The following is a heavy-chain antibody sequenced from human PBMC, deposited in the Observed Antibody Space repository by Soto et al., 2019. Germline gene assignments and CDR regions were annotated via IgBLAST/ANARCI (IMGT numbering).Heavy chain of an antibody. Sequence: QVQLQESGPGLVKPSETLSLSCSVSGGSISGHYWNWVRQTPGKGLEWIGYMYYSGSTNYNPSLKSRCTISVDTSKNPFSLRLTSVTAADTAVYYCARGPYYDLIWNYYYMDVWGKGTTVTVSS. CDR2: MYYSGST. J-gene: IGHJ6*03. CDR1: GGSISGHY. V-gene: IGHV4-59*08. CDR3: ARGPYYDLIWNYYYMDV. D-gene: IGHD3-16*01.